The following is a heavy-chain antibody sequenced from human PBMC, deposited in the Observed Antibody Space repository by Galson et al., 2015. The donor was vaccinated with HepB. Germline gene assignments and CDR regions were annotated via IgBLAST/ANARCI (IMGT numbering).Heavy chain of an antibody. CDR1: GFTFSSYG. Sequence: SLRLSCAVSGFTFSSYGMHWVRQAPGKGLEWVAVISYEGGSTKYYADSVKGRFTISRDNAKNTLFLQMNSLRDEDTAVYHCARGTYASDYYGVDVWGQGTTVIVSS. CDR3: ARGTYASDYYGVDV. J-gene: IGHJ6*02. CDR2: ISYEGGSTK. V-gene: IGHV3-30*03. D-gene: IGHD3-10*01.